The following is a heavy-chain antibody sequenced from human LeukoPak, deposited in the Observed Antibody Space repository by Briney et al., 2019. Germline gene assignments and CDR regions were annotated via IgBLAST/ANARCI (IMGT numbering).Heavy chain of an antibody. V-gene: IGHV4-39*01. D-gene: IGHD4-23*01. CDR2: IYYSGSN. CDR1: GGSISSSSYY. J-gene: IGHJ4*02. CDR3: ARQGLDGGAFY. Sequence: SETLSLTCTVSGGSISSSSYYWGWIRQPPGKGLEWIGSIYYSGSNYYNPSLKSRVTISVDTSKNQFSLKLSSVTAADTAVYYCARQGLDGGAFYWGQGTLVTVSS.